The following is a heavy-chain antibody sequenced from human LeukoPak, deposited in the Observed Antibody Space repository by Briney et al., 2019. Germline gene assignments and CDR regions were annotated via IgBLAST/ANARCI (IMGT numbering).Heavy chain of an antibody. V-gene: IGHV1-46*01. CDR1: GYTFTSYY. J-gene: IGHJ4*02. Sequence: ASVKVSCKASGYTFTSYYMHWVRQAPGQGLEWMGIINPSSGKINHAQKFQGRVTMTRDTSTSTVYMELSSLRSDDTAVYYCARDLASSGYYWDWGQGTLVTVSS. CDR3: ARDLASSGYYWD. D-gene: IGHD3-22*01. CDR2: INPSSGKI.